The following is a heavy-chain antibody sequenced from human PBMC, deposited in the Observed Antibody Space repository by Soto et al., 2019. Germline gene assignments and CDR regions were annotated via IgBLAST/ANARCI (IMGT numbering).Heavy chain of an antibody. V-gene: IGHV4-34*01. CDR2: INHSGST. J-gene: IGHJ4*02. CDR3: AAGDSSGYYYFDY. CDR1: GGSFSGYY. D-gene: IGHD3-22*01. Sequence: SETLSLTCAVYGGSFSGYYWSWIRQPPGKGLEWIGEINHSGSTNYNPSLKSRVTISVDTSKNQFSLKLSSVTAADTAVYYCAAGDSSGYYYFDYWGQRTLVTVSS.